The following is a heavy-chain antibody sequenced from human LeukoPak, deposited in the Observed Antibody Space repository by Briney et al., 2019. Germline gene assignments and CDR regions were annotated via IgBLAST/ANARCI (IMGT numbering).Heavy chain of an antibody. CDR3: ARGLRITGTDY. J-gene: IGHJ4*02. CDR1: GGSFSGYY. CDR2: VNHSGST. V-gene: IGHV4-34*01. D-gene: IGHD1-20*01. Sequence: SETLSLTCAVYGGSFSGYYWSWIRQPPGKGLEWIGEVNHSGSTNYNPSLKSRVTISVDTSKNQFSLKLSSVTAADTAVYYCARGLRITGTDYWGQGTLVTVSS.